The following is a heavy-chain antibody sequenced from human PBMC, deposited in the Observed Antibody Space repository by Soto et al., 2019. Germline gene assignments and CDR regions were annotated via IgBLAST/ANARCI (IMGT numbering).Heavy chain of an antibody. Sequence: ASVKVSCKASGYTFTSYGISWVRQAPGQGLEWMGWISAYNGNTNYAQKLQGRVTMTTDTSTSTAYMELRSLRSDDTAVYYCARDPDYDILTGYSPTDYWGQGTLVTVSS. CDR1: GYTFTSYG. CDR3: ARDPDYDILTGYSPTDY. D-gene: IGHD3-9*01. CDR2: ISAYNGNT. J-gene: IGHJ4*02. V-gene: IGHV1-18*01.